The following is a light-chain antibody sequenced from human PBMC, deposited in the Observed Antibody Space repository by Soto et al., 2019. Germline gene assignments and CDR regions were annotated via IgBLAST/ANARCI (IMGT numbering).Light chain of an antibody. CDR1: SSDVGGYNY. CDR3: YSCAGTSRV. V-gene: IGLV2-8*01. CDR2: EVT. Sequence: QSALTQPPSASGSPGQSVTISCTGTSSDVGGYNYVSWYQQHPGKAPKLMIYEVTKRPSGVPDRFSGSKSGNTASLTVSGLLAEDEADYYCYSCAGTSRVFGAGTRSPS. J-gene: IGLJ1*01.